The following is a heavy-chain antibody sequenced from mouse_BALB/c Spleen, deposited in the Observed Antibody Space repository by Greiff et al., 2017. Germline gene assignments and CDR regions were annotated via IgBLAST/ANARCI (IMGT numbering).Heavy chain of an antibody. V-gene: IGHV1-82*01. CDR3: ANYYGSSYVGYFDV. Sequence: QVQLQQSGPELVKPGASVKISCKASGYAFSSSWMNWVKQRPGQGLEWIGRIYPGDGDTNYNGKFKGKATLTADKSSSTAYMQLSSLTSVDSAVYFCANYYGSSYVGYFDVWGAGTTVTVSS. D-gene: IGHD1-1*01. CDR2: IYPGDGDT. CDR1: GYAFSSSW. J-gene: IGHJ1*01.